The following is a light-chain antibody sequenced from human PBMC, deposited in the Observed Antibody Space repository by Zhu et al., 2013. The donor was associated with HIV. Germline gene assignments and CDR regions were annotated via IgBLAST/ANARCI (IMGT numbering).Light chain of an antibody. V-gene: IGKV1-9*01. CDR1: QGISSY. CDR3: QQYNSPLT. Sequence: DIQLTQSPSFLSASVGDRVTITCWASQGISSYLAWYQQEPGKPPKLLIYAASTLQSGVPSRFSGSGSGTEFTLTISSLQPDDFATYYCQQYNSPLTFGGGTKVEIK. J-gene: IGKJ4*01. CDR2: AAS.